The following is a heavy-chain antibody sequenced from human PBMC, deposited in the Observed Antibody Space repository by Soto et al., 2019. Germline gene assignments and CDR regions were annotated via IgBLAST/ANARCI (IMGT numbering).Heavy chain of an antibody. Sequence: SETLSLTYTVSGGSISSGGYYWSWIRQHPGKGLEWIGYIYYSGSTYYNPSPKSRVTISVDTSKNQFSLKLSSVTAADTAVYYCARALHLYYYDSSGYPHYFDYWGQGTLVTV. V-gene: IGHV4-31*03. D-gene: IGHD3-22*01. CDR3: ARALHLYYYDSSGYPHYFDY. CDR1: GGSISSGGYY. J-gene: IGHJ4*02. CDR2: IYYSGST.